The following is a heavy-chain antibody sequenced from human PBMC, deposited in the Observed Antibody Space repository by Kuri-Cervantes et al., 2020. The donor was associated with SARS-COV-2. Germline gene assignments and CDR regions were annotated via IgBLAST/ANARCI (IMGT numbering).Heavy chain of an antibody. J-gene: IGHJ5*02. CDR3: AREEARFLEWLLPTNWFDP. Sequence: SETLSLTCTVSGGSISSGSYYWSWIRQPAGKGLERIGRIYTSGSTNYNPSLKSRVTISVDTSKNQSSLKLSSVTAADTAVYYCAREEARFLEWLLPTNWFDPWGQGTLVTVSS. V-gene: IGHV4-61*02. CDR1: GGSISSGSYY. CDR2: IYTSGST. D-gene: IGHD3-3*01.